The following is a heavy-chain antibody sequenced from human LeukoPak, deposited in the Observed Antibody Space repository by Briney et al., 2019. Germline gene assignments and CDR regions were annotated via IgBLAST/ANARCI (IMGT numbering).Heavy chain of an antibody. J-gene: IGHJ4*02. CDR1: GFTFSNYA. D-gene: IGHD4-17*01. V-gene: IGHV3-30-3*01. CDR3: ARDDYGDYGLLDY. CDR2: ISNDGTNK. Sequence: PGGSLRLSCAASGFTFSNYAIHWVRQAPGKGLEWVAVISNDGTNKYYADSVQGRFTISRDNSKNMLYLQMNSLRVEDTAVYYCARDDYGDYGLLDYWGQGTLVTVSS.